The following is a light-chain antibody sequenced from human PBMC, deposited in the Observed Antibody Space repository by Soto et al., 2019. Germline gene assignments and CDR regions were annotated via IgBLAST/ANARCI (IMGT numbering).Light chain of an antibody. CDR2: EVS. CDR3: SSYGGTKHFV. V-gene: IGLV2-8*01. Sequence: QSALTQPPSASGSPGQSVTISCTGTSSDVGSYDYVSWYQQHPGKAPILMIYEVSKRPSWVPDRFSGSKSGNTASLTVSGLQAEDEADYYCSSYGGTKHFVFGTGTKVTVL. J-gene: IGLJ1*01. CDR1: SSDVGSYDY.